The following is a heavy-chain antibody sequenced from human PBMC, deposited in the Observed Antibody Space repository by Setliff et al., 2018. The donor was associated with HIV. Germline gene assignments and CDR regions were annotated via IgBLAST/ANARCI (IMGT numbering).Heavy chain of an antibody. V-gene: IGHV4-61*09. D-gene: IGHD3-3*01. CDR1: GGSMSSGSYS. Sequence: PSETLSLTCTVSGGSMSSGSYSWTWLRQPAGKEPELIGHVYVGGTVIYNPSLASRLTISIVPSKSQFSLDLRSVTAADTAKYYCARGRTIGVSAVFFDPWGQGTPVTVSS. J-gene: IGHJ5*02. CDR2: VYVGGTV. CDR3: ARGRTIGVSAVFFDP.